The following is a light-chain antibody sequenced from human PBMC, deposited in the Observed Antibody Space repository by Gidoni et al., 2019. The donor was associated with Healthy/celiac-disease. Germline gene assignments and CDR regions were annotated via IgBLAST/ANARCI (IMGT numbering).Light chain of an antibody. V-gene: IGKV3-20*01. J-gene: IGKJ2*01. Sequence: EIVLTQFPGTLSLSPGERATLSCRASQSVSSSYLAWYQQKPGQAPRLLIYGASSRATGIPDRFNGSGSGTDFTLTISRLEPEDFAVYYCQQYGSSYTFGQGTKLEIK. CDR2: GAS. CDR1: QSVSSSY. CDR3: QQYGSSYT.